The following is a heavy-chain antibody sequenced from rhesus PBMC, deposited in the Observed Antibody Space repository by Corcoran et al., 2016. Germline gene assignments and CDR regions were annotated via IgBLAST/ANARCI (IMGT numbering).Heavy chain of an antibody. CDR3: ARRVHLSGRNSLDV. J-gene: IGHJ5-2*02. D-gene: IGHD5-24*01. CDR1: GFSINNNYG. V-gene: IGHV4-127*01. Sequence: QVHLEESGPGLVKPSETLSLTCAVSGFSINNNYGWTWIRPPPGKGLEWIGYIDGNSITTNYNPSLRGRLTISKDTSKNQFSLRLTSVTAADTAVYYCARRVHLSGRNSLDVWGRGVLVTVSS. CDR2: IDGNSITT.